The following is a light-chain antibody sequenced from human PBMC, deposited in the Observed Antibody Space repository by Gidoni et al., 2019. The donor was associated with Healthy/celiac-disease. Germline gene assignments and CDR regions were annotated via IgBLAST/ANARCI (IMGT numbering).Light chain of an antibody. J-gene: IGKJ1*01. CDR3: QQYGSSPQT. CDR1: HSVSSSY. Sequence: EIVLTPSPGPLSLSPGERATLSCRASHSVSSSYLAWYQQKPGQAPRLLIYGASSRATGIPDRFSGSGSGTDFTLTISRLEPEDFAVYYCQQYGSSPQTFGQGTKVEIK. CDR2: GAS. V-gene: IGKV3-20*01.